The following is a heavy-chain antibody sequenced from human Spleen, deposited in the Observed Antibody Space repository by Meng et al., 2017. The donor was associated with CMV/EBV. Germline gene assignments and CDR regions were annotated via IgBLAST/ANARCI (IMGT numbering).Heavy chain of an antibody. D-gene: IGHD6-19*01. CDR2: INPRDSDT. V-gene: IGHV5-51*01. CDR1: GYSFTNYW. J-gene: IGHJ3*02. CDR3: GISGSIAVAGTGRAFDI. Sequence: GGSLRLSCEASGYSFTNYWIGWVRQMPGKGLEWMGIINPRDSDTRYSPSFQGQVTISADKSITTAYLQWRSLKASDTAMYYCGISGSIAVAGTGRAFDIWGQGTMVTVS.